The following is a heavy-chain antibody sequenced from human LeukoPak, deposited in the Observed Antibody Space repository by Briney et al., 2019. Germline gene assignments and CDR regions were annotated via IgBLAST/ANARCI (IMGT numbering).Heavy chain of an antibody. CDR1: GFTFSSYA. V-gene: IGHV3-23*01. Sequence: GGSLRLSCAASGFTFSSYAVSWVRQAPGKGLEWVSAISGSGGSTYYAGSVKGRFTTSRDNSKNTLYLQMNSLRAEDTAVYYCAKDDRAAADYFDYWGQGTLVTVSS. J-gene: IGHJ4*02. CDR3: AKDDRAAADYFDY. D-gene: IGHD6-13*01. CDR2: ISGSGGST.